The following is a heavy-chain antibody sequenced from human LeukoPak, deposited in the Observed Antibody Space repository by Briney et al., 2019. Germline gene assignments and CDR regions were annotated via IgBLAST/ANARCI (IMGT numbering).Heavy chain of an antibody. CDR2: IYTSEST. CDR1: GGSISSYY. D-gene: IGHD2-2*01. CDR3: ARAGRYCTSTSCYLLDY. J-gene: IGHJ4*02. V-gene: IGHV4-4*07. Sequence: SETLSLTCTVSGGSISSYYWSWIRQPAGKGLEWIGRIYTSESTNYNPSLKRRVTMSVDTSKTQFSLKLSSVTAADTAVYYCARAGRYCTSTSCYLLDYWGQGTLVTVSS.